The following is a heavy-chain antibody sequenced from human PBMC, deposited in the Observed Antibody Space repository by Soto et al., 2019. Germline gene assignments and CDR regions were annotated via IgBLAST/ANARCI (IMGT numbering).Heavy chain of an antibody. CDR2: ISPSGGST. V-gene: IGHV1-46*01. D-gene: IGHD3-3*01. CDR3: AGEGSVDSNWFDP. CDR1: GYTFTSYY. J-gene: IGHJ5*02. Sequence: QMQLVQSGAEVKKPGASVKVSCKASGYTFTSYYLHWVRQAPGPGLEWMGMISPSGGSTSYAQKFQGRVTVTRDTSTSTVYMELNSLRSEDTAVYYCAGEGSVDSNWFDPWGQGTLVTVSS.